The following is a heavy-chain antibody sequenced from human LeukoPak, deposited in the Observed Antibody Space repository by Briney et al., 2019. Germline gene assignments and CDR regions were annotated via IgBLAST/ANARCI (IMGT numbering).Heavy chain of an antibody. CDR2: INPNSGGT. Sequence: ASVKVSCKASGYTFTGYYMHWMRQAPGQGLEWMGWINPNSGGTNYAQKFQGRVTMTRDTSISTAYMELSRLRSDDTAVYYCARDLGSGGYSPFDYWGQGTLVTVSS. CDR3: ARDLGSGGYSPFDY. V-gene: IGHV1-2*02. J-gene: IGHJ4*02. D-gene: IGHD2-15*01. CDR1: GYTFTGYY.